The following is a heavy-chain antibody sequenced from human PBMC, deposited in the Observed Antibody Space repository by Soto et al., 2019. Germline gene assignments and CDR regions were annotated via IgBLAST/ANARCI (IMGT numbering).Heavy chain of an antibody. J-gene: IGHJ4*02. CDR1: GYTFTGYY. V-gene: IGHV1-2*02. CDR3: ARDSLAAAGTHADY. D-gene: IGHD6-13*01. CDR2: INPNSGGT. Sequence: GASVKVSCKASGYTFTGYYMHWVRQAPGQGLEWMGWINPNSGGTNYAQKFQGRVTMTRDTSISTAYMELSRLRSDDTAVYYCARDSLAAAGTHADYWGQGTPVTVSS.